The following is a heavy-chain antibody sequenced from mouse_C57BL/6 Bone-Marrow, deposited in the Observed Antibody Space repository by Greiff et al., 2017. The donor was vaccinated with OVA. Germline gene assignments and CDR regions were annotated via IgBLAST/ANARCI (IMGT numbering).Heavy chain of an antibody. D-gene: IGHD2-5*01. J-gene: IGHJ2*01. Sequence: QVQLQQSGAELARPGASVKLSCKASGYTFTSYGISWVKQRTGQGLEWIGEIYPRSGNTYYNEKFKGKATLTADKSSSTAYMELRSLTSEDSAVYFCAREGAYSNYFDCWGQGTTLTVSS. V-gene: IGHV1-81*01. CDR1: GYTFTSYG. CDR2: IYPRSGNT. CDR3: AREGAYSNYFDC.